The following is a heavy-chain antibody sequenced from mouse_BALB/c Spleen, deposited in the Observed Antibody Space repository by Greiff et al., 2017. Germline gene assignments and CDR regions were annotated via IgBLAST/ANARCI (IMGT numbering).Heavy chain of an antibody. D-gene: IGHD1-1*02. CDR2: ISYSGST. V-gene: IGHV3-8*02. Sequence: EVKLVESGPSLVKPSQTPSLTCSVTGDSITSCYWNWIRKFPGNKLEYMGYISYSGSTYYNPSLKSRISITRDTSKNQYYLQLNSVTTEDTATYYCARYTELWSPMDYWGQGTSVTVSS. CDR1: GDSITSCY. J-gene: IGHJ4*01. CDR3: ARYTELWSPMDY.